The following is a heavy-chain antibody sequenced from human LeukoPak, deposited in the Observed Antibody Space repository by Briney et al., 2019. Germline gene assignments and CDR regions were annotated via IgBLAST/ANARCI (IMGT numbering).Heavy chain of an antibody. V-gene: IGHV3-66*01. CDR2: IYSGGST. CDR3: ARDPLRCSSTSCHTLHSYYGMDV. J-gene: IGHJ6*02. CDR1: GFTVSSNY. D-gene: IGHD2-2*01. Sequence: PGGSLRLSCAASGFTVSSNYMSWVRQAPGKGLEWASVIYSGGSTYYADSVKGRFTISRDNSKNTLYLQMNSLRAEDTAVYYCARDPLRCSSTSCHTLHSYYGMDVWGQGTTVTVSS.